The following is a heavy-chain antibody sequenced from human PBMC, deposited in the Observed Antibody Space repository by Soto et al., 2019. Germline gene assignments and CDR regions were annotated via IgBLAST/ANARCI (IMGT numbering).Heavy chain of an antibody. CDR2: MNPNSGNT. J-gene: IGHJ4*01. CDR3: AWANSGYDSYYFDY. V-gene: IGHV1-8*01. D-gene: IGHD5-12*01. CDR1: GYTFTSYD. Sequence: ASVKVSCKASGYTFTSYDINWVRQATGQGIEWMGWMNPNSGNTGYAQKFQGRVTMTRNTSISTAYMELSSLRSEDTAVYYCAWANSGYDSYYFDYWGQEPWSPSPQ.